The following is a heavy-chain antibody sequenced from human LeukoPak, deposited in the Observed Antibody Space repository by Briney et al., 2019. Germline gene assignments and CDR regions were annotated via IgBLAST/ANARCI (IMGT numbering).Heavy chain of an antibody. D-gene: IGHD3-3*01. CDR1: GFTFSSYA. CDR2: ISGSGGST. Sequence: PGGSLRLSCAASGFTFSSYAMSWVRQAPGKGLEWVSAISGSGGSTYYADSVKGRFTISRDNSKNTLYLQMNSLRAEDTAVYYCAKDGTLSEWLPRSVLEPDYWGQGTLVTVSS. CDR3: AKDGTLSEWLPRSVLEPDY. J-gene: IGHJ4*02. V-gene: IGHV3-23*01.